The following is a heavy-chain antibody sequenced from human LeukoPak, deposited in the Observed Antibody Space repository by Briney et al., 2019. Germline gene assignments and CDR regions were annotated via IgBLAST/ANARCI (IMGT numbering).Heavy chain of an antibody. CDR1: GFTFSSYG. V-gene: IGHV3-30*18. Sequence: GGSLRLSCAASGFTFSSYGMHWVRQAPGKGLEWVAFISYDGSNKYYADSVKGRFTISRDNSKNTLYLQMNSLRAEDTAVYYCAKDGGSSSWYVGYYYYGMDVWGQGTTVTVSS. CDR3: AKDGGSSSWYVGYYYYGMDV. J-gene: IGHJ6*02. D-gene: IGHD6-13*01. CDR2: ISYDGSNK.